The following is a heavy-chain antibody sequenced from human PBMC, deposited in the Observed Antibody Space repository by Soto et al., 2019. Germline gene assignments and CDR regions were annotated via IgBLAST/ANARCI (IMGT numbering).Heavy chain of an antibody. CDR2: IRSKAYGGTT. V-gene: IGHV3-49*03. Sequence: GGSLRLSCTASGFTFGDYAMSWFRQAPGKGLEWVGFIRSKAYGGTTEYAASVKGRFTISRDDSKSIAYLQMNSLKTEDTAVYYCTRGLGYCSGGSCPLFYYYYYMDVWGKGTTVTVSS. CDR1: GFTFGDYA. D-gene: IGHD2-15*01. J-gene: IGHJ6*03. CDR3: TRGLGYCSGGSCPLFYYYYYMDV.